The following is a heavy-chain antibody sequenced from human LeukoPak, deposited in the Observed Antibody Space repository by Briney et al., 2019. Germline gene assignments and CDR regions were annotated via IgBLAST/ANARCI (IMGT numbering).Heavy chain of an antibody. Sequence: GGSLRLSCAASGFTFSNYAMSWVRQAPGKGLEWVSAISGSGGSTYYVDSVKGRFTISRDNSKNTLYLQMNSLRAEDTAVYYCAKAGGSYFRGYYYMDVWGKGTTVTVSS. D-gene: IGHD1-26*01. CDR1: GFTFSNYA. V-gene: IGHV3-23*01. CDR2: ISGSGGST. CDR3: AKAGGSYFRGYYYMDV. J-gene: IGHJ6*03.